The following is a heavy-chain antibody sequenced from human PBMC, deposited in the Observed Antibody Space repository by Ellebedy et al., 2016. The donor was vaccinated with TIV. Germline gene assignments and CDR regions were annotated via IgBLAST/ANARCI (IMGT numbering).Heavy chain of an antibody. Sequence: GESLKISXQGSGSSFAKYWIAWVRQMPGKGLEWMGIIYPGDSDTRYSPSFQGQVTISVDTSTSTAYMQWSSLRASNTAMYFCAVTRTKTAMDHFDYWGQGTLVSVSS. J-gene: IGHJ4*02. CDR3: AVTRTKTAMDHFDY. CDR1: GSSFAKYW. D-gene: IGHD5-18*01. V-gene: IGHV5-51*01. CDR2: IYPGDSDT.